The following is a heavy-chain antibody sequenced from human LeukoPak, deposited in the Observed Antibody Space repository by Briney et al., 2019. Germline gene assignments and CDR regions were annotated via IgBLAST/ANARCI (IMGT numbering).Heavy chain of an antibody. D-gene: IGHD3-10*01. CDR1: GFTFSRYW. J-gene: IGHJ4*02. Sequence: GGSLRLSCAASGFTFSRYWMHWVRQAPGKGLEWVSIIYSGGSTYYADSVKGRFTISRDNSKNTLYLQMNSLRAEDTAVYYCARVTGSYYPFDYWGQGTLVTVSS. CDR2: IYSGGST. V-gene: IGHV3-53*01. CDR3: ARVTGSYYPFDY.